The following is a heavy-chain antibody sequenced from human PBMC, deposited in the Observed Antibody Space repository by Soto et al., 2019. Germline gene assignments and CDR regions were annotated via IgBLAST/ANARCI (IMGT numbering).Heavy chain of an antibody. CDR3: ARDGPDYYGSGSYAAYGMDV. CDR1: GGSISSYY. V-gene: IGHV4-4*07. J-gene: IGHJ6*02. Sequence: SETLSLTCTVSGGSISSYYWSWIRQPAGKGLEWIGRIYTSGSTNYNPSLKSRVTMSVDTSKNQFSLKLSSVTAADTAVYYCARDGPDYYGSGSYAAYGMDVWGQGTTVTISS. D-gene: IGHD3-10*01. CDR2: IYTSGST.